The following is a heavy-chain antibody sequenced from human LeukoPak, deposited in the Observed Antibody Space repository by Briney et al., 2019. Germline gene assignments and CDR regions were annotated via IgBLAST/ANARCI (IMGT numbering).Heavy chain of an antibody. V-gene: IGHV3-23*01. Sequence: GGCVRLSCAASGFTFSNYVMSWVRQAPGKGLEWVSSISGSGGNTYYADSVKGRFTISRDNSKNTLYLQMNSLRAEDTAVYYCAKVPITVTRNFDYWCQATLVTVSS. CDR1: GFTFSNYV. J-gene: IGHJ4*02. CDR2: ISGSGGNT. CDR3: AKVPITVTRNFDY. D-gene: IGHD4-17*01.